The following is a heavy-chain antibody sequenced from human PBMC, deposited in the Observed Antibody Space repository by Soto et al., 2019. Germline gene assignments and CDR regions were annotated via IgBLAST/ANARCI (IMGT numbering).Heavy chain of an antibody. Sequence: SVKVSCKASGGTFSSYAISWVRQAPGQGLEWMGGIIPIFGTANYAQKFQGRVTITADESTSTAYMELSSLRSEDTAVYYCANSPFLGYCSGGSCYFFRYVWFDPWGQGTLVTVSS. CDR3: ANSPFLGYCSGGSCYFFRYVWFDP. CDR2: IIPIFGTA. V-gene: IGHV1-69*13. CDR1: GGTFSSYA. J-gene: IGHJ5*02. D-gene: IGHD2-15*01.